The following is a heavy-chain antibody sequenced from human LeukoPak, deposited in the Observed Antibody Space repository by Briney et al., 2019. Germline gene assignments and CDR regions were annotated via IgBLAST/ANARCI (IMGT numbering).Heavy chain of an antibody. D-gene: IGHD6-19*01. CDR2: YYCGRT. J-gene: IGHJ5*02. CDR3: VRQIAVSGTGVGCFDP. V-gene: IGHV4-59*08. Sequence: YYCGRTYYNPSLKSRVTISVDTSKTQFSLRLSSVTAADTAVYYCVRQIAVSGTGVGCFDPWGQGTQVAVSS.